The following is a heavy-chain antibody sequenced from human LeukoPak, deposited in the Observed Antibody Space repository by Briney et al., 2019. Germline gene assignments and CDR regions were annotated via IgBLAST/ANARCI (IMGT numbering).Heavy chain of an antibody. CDR3: ARLRSYGGNRGIDY. D-gene: IGHD4-23*01. V-gene: IGHV4-59*08. CDR2: IYYSGST. Sequence: KPSETLSLTCTVSGGSISSYYWSWIRQPPGKGLEWIGYIYYSGSTSYNPSLKSRVTIAVDMSKNQFSLRLSSVTAAVTAIYYSARLRSYGGNRGIDYWGQGTLVAVSS. CDR1: GGSISSYY. J-gene: IGHJ4*02.